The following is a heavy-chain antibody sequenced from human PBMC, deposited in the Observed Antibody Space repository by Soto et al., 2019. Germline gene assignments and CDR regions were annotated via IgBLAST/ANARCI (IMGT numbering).Heavy chain of an antibody. V-gene: IGHV4-39*01. D-gene: IGHD5-18*01. CDR2: IYYSGST. Sequence: PSETLSLTCNISGCSISSSSYYWGWIRQPSGKGLEWIGSIYYSGSTYYNPSLKSRVTISVDTSKNQFSLKLSSVTAADTAVYYCASSWIQLWPVGYGMDVWGQGTTVTVSS. CDR3: ASSWIQLWPVGYGMDV. CDR1: GCSISSSSYY. J-gene: IGHJ6*02.